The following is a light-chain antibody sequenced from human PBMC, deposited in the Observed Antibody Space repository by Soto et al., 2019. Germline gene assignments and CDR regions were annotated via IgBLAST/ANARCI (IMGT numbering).Light chain of an antibody. Sequence: EIVLTQSSATLSLSPGERATLSCRASQSVTSNALAWYQQKPGQAPRLLIYGVSSRATGIPDRFSGSGSGTDFTLTISSLEPEDFAVYYCQQRSKWPLTFGGGTKLEIK. J-gene: IGKJ4*01. CDR1: QSVTSN. CDR3: QQRSKWPLT. V-gene: IGKV3-11*01. CDR2: GVS.